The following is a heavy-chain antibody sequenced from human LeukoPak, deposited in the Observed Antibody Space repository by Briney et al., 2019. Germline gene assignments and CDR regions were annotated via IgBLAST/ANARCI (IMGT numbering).Heavy chain of an antibody. CDR2: IYYSGST. V-gene: IGHV4-30-4*01. CDR1: GGSISSGDYY. D-gene: IGHD4-17*01. J-gene: IGHJ2*01. CDR3: ARVLALYGDYVWYFDL. Sequence: SETLSLTCTVSGGSISSGDYYWSWIRQPPGKGLEWIGYIYYSGSTYYNPSLKSRVTISVDTSKNQFSLKLSSVTAADTAVYYCARVLALYGDYVWYFDLWGRGTLVTVSS.